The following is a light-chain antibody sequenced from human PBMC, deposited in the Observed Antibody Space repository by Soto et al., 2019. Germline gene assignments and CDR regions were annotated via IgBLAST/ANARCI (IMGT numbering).Light chain of an antibody. Sequence: DIQMTQSPSSLSASVGDRVTITCRASQGIRNELGWYQQKPGKAPKRLIYAASSLQRGVPSRFSGSGSETKFTLTISSLQPEDFATYFCLQHSSYPPTFGQGTRLEVK. CDR3: LQHSSYPPT. CDR2: AAS. V-gene: IGKV1-17*01. J-gene: IGKJ1*01. CDR1: QGIRNE.